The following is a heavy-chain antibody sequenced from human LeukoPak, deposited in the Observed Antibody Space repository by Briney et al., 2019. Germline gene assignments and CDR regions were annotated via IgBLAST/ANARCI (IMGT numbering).Heavy chain of an antibody. J-gene: IGHJ5*02. Sequence: GGSLRLSCAASGFTFSNAWMSWVRQAPGKGLEWVGRIKSKTDGGTTDYAAPVKGRFTISRDDSKNTLYLQMNSLKTEDTAVYYCTTVTYSSSWYNWFDPWGQGTLATVSS. V-gene: IGHV3-15*01. CDR3: TTVTYSSSWYNWFDP. CDR1: GFTFSNAW. CDR2: IKSKTDGGTT. D-gene: IGHD6-13*01.